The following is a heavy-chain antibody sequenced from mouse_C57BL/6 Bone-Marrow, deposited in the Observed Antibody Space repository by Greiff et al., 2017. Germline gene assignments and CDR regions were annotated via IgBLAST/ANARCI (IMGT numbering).Heavy chain of an antibody. J-gene: IGHJ2*01. V-gene: IGHV1-67*01. D-gene: IGHD6-1*01. CDR1: GYTFTDYA. Sequence: VQLQESGPELVRPGVSVKISCKGSGYTFTDYAMHWVKQSHAKSLEWIGVISTYYGDASYNQKFQDKATMTVDKSSSTAYMELARLTSEDSAGYYCARSTVLASNDFDYWGQGTTLTVSS. CDR3: ARSTVLASNDFDY. CDR2: ISTYYGDA.